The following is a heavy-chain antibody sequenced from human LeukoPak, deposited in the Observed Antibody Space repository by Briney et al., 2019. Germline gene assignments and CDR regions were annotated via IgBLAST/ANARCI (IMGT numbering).Heavy chain of an antibody. J-gene: IGHJ4*02. D-gene: IGHD3-10*01. V-gene: IGHV4-39*07. Sequence: SSGTLSLTCTVSGGSISSSSYYWGWIRQPPGKGLEWIGIFFYSENTYYNPSLKSRLTISVHTSKNQFSLKLNSMTAADTAVYYCARASGSGSPFFDYWGQGTLVTVSS. CDR3: ARASGSGSPFFDY. CDR2: FFYSENT. CDR1: GGSISSSSYY.